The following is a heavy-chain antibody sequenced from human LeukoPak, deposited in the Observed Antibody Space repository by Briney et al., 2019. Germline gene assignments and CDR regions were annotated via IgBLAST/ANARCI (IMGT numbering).Heavy chain of an antibody. D-gene: IGHD6-25*01. J-gene: IGHJ5*02. V-gene: IGHV3-23*01. CDR2: ISGSGGST. CDR1: GFTFSSYS. Sequence: GGSLRLSCAASGFTFSSYSMTWVRQAPGKGLEWVSVISGSGGSTYYAGSVKGRLTISRDNFKNTLDLQMNSLRAEDTAVYYCAKKVSSSPSGGFDPWGQGTLVTVSS. CDR3: AKKVSSSPSGGFDP.